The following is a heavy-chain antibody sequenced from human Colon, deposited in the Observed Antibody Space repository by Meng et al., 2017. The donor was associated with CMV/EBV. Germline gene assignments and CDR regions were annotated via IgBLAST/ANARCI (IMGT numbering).Heavy chain of an antibody. D-gene: IGHD1-26*01. CDR1: GGSFSDYA. CDR3: ARGTRYSGSLTLDS. J-gene: IGHJ4*02. CDR2: IIPVFGTP. Sequence: SVKVSCKTSGGSFSDYAISWVRQAPGQGLEWIVGIIPVFGTPNYAQSFQGRVAITTDEFTSTAYMELNSLTSEDTAVYYCARGTRYSGSLTLDSWGQGTQVTVSS. V-gene: IGHV1-69*05.